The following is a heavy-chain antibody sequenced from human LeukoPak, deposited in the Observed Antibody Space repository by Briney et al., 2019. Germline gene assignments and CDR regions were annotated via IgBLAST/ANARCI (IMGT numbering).Heavy chain of an antibody. Sequence: SETLSLTCTVSGGSISSGGYYWSWIRQPPGKGLEWIGYIYHSGSTYYNPSLRSRVTISVDRSKNQFSLKLSSVTAADTAVYYCARDLWELPFDYWGQGTLVTVSS. CDR2: IYHSGST. CDR3: ARDLWELPFDY. J-gene: IGHJ4*02. CDR1: GGSISSGGYY. V-gene: IGHV4-30-2*01. D-gene: IGHD1-26*01.